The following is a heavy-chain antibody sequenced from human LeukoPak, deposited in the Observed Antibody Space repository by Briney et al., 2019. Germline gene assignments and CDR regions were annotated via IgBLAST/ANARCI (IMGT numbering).Heavy chain of an antibody. CDR2: IYTSGST. V-gene: IGHV4-4*07. CDR1: GGSISSYH. D-gene: IGHD6-19*01. J-gene: IGHJ4*02. CDR3: ASTHSSGWSYSLDY. Sequence: SETLSLTCTVSGGSISSYHWSWIRQPAGKGLEWIGRIYTSGSTNYNPSLKSRVTMSVDTSKNQFSLKLSSVTAADTAVYYCASTHSSGWSYSLDYWGQGTLVTVSS.